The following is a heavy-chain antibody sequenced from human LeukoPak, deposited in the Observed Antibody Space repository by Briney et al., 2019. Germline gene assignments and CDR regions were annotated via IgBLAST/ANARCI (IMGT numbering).Heavy chain of an antibody. CDR3: AREPGYSSGWMTPWQFDY. V-gene: IGHV1-46*01. D-gene: IGHD6-19*01. CDR2: INPSGGST. CDR1: GYTFTSYD. J-gene: IGHJ4*02. Sequence: GASVKVSCKASGYTFTSYDINWVRQATGQGLEWMGIINPSGGSTSYAQKFQGRVTMTRDMSTSTVYMELSSLRSEDTAVYYCAREPGYSSGWMTPWQFDYWGQGTLVTVSS.